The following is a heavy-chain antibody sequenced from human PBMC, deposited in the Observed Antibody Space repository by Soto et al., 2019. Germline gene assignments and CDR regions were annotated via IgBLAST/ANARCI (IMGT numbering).Heavy chain of an antibody. J-gene: IGHJ4*02. CDR2: IWYDGSNK. Sequence: GGSLRLSCAASGFTFSSYGMHWVRQAPGKGLEWVAVIWYDGSNKYYADSVKGRFTISRDNSKNTLYLQMNSLRAEDTAVYYCARASGIAAAFDYWGQGTLVTVSS. CDR3: ARASGIAAAFDY. V-gene: IGHV3-33*01. D-gene: IGHD6-13*01. CDR1: GFTFSSYG.